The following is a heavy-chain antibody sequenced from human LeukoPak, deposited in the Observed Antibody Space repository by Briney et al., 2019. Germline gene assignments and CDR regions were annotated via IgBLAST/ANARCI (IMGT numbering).Heavy chain of an antibody. D-gene: IGHD6-19*01. CDR2: IYGGGTT. V-gene: IGHV3-66*01. CDR3: ARVPVIAVANWFDP. Sequence: GGSLRLSCAASGITFSSHAMSWVRQAPGKGLEWVSDIYGGGTTYYADSVKGRFTISRDNSKNTLYLQMNSLRAEDTAVYYCARVPVIAVANWFDPWGQGTLVTVSS. CDR1: GITFSSHA. J-gene: IGHJ5*02.